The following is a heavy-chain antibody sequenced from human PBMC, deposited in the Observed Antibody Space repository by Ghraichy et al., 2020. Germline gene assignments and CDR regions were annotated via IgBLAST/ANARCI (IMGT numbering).Heavy chain of an antibody. Sequence: SVKVSCKASGGTFRTNIIHWMRQAPGQGLEWMGGILPMFGTPIYAQTFQGRLTIIADESTRTAYMELSSLRSEDTAVYYCARRDAISGVPATGWFDPWGQGTLVTVSS. J-gene: IGHJ5*02. CDR3: ARRDAISGVPATGWFDP. CDR1: GGTFRTNI. V-gene: IGHV1-69*13. CDR2: ILPMFGTP. D-gene: IGHD2-15*01.